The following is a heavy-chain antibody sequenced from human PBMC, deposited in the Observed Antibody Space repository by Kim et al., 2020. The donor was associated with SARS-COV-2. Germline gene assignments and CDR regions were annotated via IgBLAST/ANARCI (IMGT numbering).Heavy chain of an antibody. V-gene: IGHV1-46*01. CDR2: IDPSGGTT. D-gene: IGHD2-15*01. CDR1: GYTLGSYF. CDR3: ARGAKHCTGGGCYDS. Sequence: ASVKVSCKASGYTLGSYFMNWLRQAPGQGLEWMGMIDPSGGTTADTQKFQGRFTMTGDTSASTVYMELTSLRSEDTAVYFCARGAKHCTGGGCYDSWGQG. J-gene: IGHJ5*01.